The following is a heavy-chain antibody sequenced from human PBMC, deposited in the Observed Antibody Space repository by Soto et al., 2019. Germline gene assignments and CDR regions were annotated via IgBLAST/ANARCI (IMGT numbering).Heavy chain of an antibody. V-gene: IGHV3-15*01. CDR2: IKSKTDGGTT. CDR3: TTDFPAPYCSSTSCPLLFDAFDI. D-gene: IGHD2-2*01. Sequence: NPGGSLRLSCAASGFTFSNAWMSWVRQAPGKGLEWVGRIKSKTDGGTTDYAAPVKGRFTISRDDSKNTLYLQMNSLKTEDTAVYYCTTDFPAPYCSSTSCPLLFDAFDIWGQGTMVTVSS. J-gene: IGHJ3*02. CDR1: GFTFSNAW.